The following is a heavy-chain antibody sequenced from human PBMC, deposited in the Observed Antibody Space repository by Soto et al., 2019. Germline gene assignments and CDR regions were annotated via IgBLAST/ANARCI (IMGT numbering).Heavy chain of an antibody. Sequence: GGSLRLSCAASGFTFSSYAMSWVRQAPGKGLEWVSAISGSGGSTYYADSVKGRFTISRDNSKNTLYLQMNSLRAEETAVYYCEKDSGNMIVFVITPFPAEYFQHWCQAILVTVS. V-gene: IGHV3-23*01. CDR1: GFTFSSYA. D-gene: IGHD3-22*01. CDR3: EKDSGNMIVFVITPFPAEYFQH. J-gene: IGHJ1*01. CDR2: ISGSGGST.